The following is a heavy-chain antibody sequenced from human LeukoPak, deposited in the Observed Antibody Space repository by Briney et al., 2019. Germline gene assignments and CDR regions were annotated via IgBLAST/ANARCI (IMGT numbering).Heavy chain of an antibody. CDR3: ARGLYDFWSGYPYYYYYGMDV. Sequence: LSLTCAVYGGSFSDYYMSWIRQAPGKGLEWVSYISSSGSTIYYADSVKGRFTISRDNAKNSLYLQMNSLRAEDTAVYYCARGLYDFWSGYPYYYYYGMDVWGQGTTVTVSS. CDR1: GGSFSDYY. V-gene: IGHV3-11*01. CDR2: ISSSGSTI. D-gene: IGHD3-3*01. J-gene: IGHJ6*02.